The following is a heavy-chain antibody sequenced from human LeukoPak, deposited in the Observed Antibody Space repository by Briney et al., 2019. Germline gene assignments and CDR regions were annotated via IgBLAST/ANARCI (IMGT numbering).Heavy chain of an antibody. CDR3: AKDSDYSGYYMDV. J-gene: IGHJ6*03. D-gene: IGHD5-12*01. V-gene: IGHV3-33*06. CDR1: GFTFSIYG. CDR2: IWYDGSNK. Sequence: GRSLRLSCAASGFTFSIYGMHWVRQAPGKGLEWVAVIWYDGSNKYYADSVKRRFTIYRDNSKNTLYLQMNSLRAEDTAVYYCAKDSDYSGYYMDVWGKGTTVTVSS.